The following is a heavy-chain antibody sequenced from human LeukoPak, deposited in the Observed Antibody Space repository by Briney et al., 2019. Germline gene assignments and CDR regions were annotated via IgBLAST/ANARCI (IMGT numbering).Heavy chain of an antibody. J-gene: IGHJ3*02. CDR2: IYHSGST. CDR3: ARLYYDILTGGNDAFDI. Sequence: PSETLSLACTVSGYSISSGYYWGWIRQPPGKGLEWIGSIYHSGSTYYNPSLKSRVTISVDTSKNQFSLKLSSVTAADTAVYYCARLYYDILTGGNDAFDIWGQGTMVTVSS. CDR1: GYSISSGYY. D-gene: IGHD3-9*01. V-gene: IGHV4-38-2*02.